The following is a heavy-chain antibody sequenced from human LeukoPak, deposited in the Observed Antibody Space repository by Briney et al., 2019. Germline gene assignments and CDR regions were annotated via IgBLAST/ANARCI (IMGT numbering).Heavy chain of an antibody. Sequence: SETLSLTCTVSGDSISSSYWSWIRQPPEKGLEWIGYIYHNGNTDYNPSLKSRVTISVETPKNQFSLKLSSVTAADTAVYYCARGGWYVDYWGQGTLATVSS. CDR1: GDSISSSY. D-gene: IGHD6-19*01. CDR3: ARGGWYVDY. J-gene: IGHJ4*02. V-gene: IGHV4-59*01. CDR2: IYHNGNT.